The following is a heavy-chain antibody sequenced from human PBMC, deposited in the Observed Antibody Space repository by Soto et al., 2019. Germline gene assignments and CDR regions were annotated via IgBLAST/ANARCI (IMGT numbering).Heavy chain of an antibody. CDR2: ISSSSSTI. CDR3: ARDWAEWLFYYFDY. J-gene: IGHJ4*02. V-gene: IGHV3-48*02. D-gene: IGHD3-3*01. CDR1: GFTFSSYS. Sequence: GGSLRLSCAASGFTFSSYSMNWVRQAPGKGLEWVSYISSSSSTIYYADSVKGRLTISRDNAKNSLYLQMNSLRDEDTAVYYCARDWAEWLFYYFDYWGQGTLVNVSS.